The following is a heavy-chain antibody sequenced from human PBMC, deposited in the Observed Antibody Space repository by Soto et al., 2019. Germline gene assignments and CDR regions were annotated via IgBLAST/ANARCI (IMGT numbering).Heavy chain of an antibody. Sequence: QVQLVQSGAEVTRPGASVKVSCKAYGYSFISHYIHWVRQAPGQGLEWMGFINPSGGSATLAQKFQGRVTMTRDTSTTTVYMELSSLRSEDAAVYYCARDYLSSKLSLSYFDFWGQGTLVTVSS. CDR1: GYSFISHY. D-gene: IGHD2-2*01. CDR3: ARDYLSSKLSLSYFDF. J-gene: IGHJ4*02. CDR2: INPSGGSA. V-gene: IGHV1-46*01.